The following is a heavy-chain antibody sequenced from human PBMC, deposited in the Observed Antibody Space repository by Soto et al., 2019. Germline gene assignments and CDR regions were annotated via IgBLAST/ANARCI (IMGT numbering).Heavy chain of an antibody. D-gene: IGHD3-10*01. CDR3: ARGRRMGYYGSGSYYSNYFDY. J-gene: IGHJ4*02. CDR2: IYYSGST. V-gene: IGHV4-31*03. Sequence: PSETLSLTCTVSGGSISSGGYYWSWIRQHPGKGLEWIGYIYYSGSTYYNPSLKSRVTISVDTSKNQFSLKLSSVTAADTAVYYCARGRRMGYYGSGSYYSNYFDYWGQGTLVTVSS. CDR1: GGSISSGGYY.